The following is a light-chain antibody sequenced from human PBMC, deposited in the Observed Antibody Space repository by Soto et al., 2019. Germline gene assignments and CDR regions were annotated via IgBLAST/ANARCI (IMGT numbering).Light chain of an antibody. J-gene: IGKJ1*01. CDR3: EQHPGG. V-gene: IGKV1-27*01. Sequence: DIQMTQSPSSLSASVGDRVTITCRASQGISKYLAWWQQKPGNVPKLLIYTASTLQSGVPSRSGGSGSVTAFTLTISSLQPEDVATYYCEQHPGGFGQGTPVQIK. CDR1: QGISKY. CDR2: TAS.